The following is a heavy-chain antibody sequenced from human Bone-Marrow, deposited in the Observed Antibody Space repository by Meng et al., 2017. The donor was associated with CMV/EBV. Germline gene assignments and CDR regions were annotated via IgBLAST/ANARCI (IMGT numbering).Heavy chain of an antibody. CDR2: IYSGGDT. CDR1: GFTVSSNY. V-gene: IGHV3-53*01. CDR3: TGETGGRVFGMDV. Sequence: GESLKISCAASGFTVSSNYMNWVRQAPGKGLEWVSVIYSGGDTYYADSVKGRFTISRDKFKNTLYLHMNSLTGEDTAVYYCTGETGGRVFGMDVWGQGTTVTGSS. D-gene: IGHD2-15*01. J-gene: IGHJ6*02.